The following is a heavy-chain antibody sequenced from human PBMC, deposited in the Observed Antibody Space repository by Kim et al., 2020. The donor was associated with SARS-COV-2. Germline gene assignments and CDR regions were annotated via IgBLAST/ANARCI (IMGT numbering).Heavy chain of an antibody. V-gene: IGHV1-2*06. Sequence: ASVKVSCKASGYTFTDFFIHWVRQAPGQGLEWMGRINPRTSDTTFAQNFQGRVTMTRDTSISTAYLDLSSLRADDTAVYYCARLQVYGSETFSDYWGQGTLVTVSS. D-gene: IGHD3-10*01. J-gene: IGHJ4*02. CDR1: GYTFTDFF. CDR3: ARLQVYGSETFSDY. CDR2: INPRTSDT.